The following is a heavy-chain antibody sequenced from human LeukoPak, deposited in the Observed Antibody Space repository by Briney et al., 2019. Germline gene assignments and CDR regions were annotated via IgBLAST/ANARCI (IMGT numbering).Heavy chain of an antibody. Sequence: PSQTLSLTCTVPGGSISSGGYSWSWIRQPPGKGLEWIGYIYHSGSTYYNPSLKSRVTISVDRSKNQFSLKLSSVTAADTAVYYCASKSDYGRDYWGQGTLVTVSS. CDR3: ASKSDYGRDY. V-gene: IGHV4-30-2*01. J-gene: IGHJ4*02. CDR2: IYHSGST. CDR1: GGSISSGGYS. D-gene: IGHD4-17*01.